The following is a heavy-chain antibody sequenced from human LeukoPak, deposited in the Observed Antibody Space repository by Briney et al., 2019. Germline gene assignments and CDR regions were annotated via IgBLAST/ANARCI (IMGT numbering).Heavy chain of an antibody. CDR2: MRQDGSEK. V-gene: IGHV3-7*01. J-gene: IGHJ3*01. CDR3: AREGDAFDF. CDR1: GFTFRNHI. Sequence: GGSLRLSCAASGFTFRNHIISWVRQAPGKGLEWVANMRQDGSEKFYVDSVKGRFTISRDDAKNSLYLQMDSLRAEDTALYYCAREGDAFDFWGQGTMVIVSS.